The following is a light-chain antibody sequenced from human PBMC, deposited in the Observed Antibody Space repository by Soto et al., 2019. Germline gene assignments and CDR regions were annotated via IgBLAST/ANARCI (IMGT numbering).Light chain of an antibody. J-gene: IGKJ5*01. CDR3: QQYGNSPYT. CDR1: QSVSSNY. V-gene: IGKV3-20*01. CDR2: AAS. Sequence: EIVLTQSPGTLSLSPGERAALSCRASQSVSSNYLAWYQQKLGQAPRLLISAASSRATGIPGRFSGSASGTDFTLTISRLEPEDFAVYYCQQYGNSPYTFGQGTRLEIK.